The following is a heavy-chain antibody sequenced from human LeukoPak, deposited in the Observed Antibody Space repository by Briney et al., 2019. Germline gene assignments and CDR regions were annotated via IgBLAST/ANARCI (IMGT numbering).Heavy chain of an antibody. D-gene: IGHD3-10*01. J-gene: IGHJ4*02. CDR1: GYSFTSYY. V-gene: IGHV1-46*01. Sequence: ASVKVSCKASGYSFTSYYMHWVRQAPGQGLEWMGIINPSGDSTSYAQKFQGRVTMTRDMSTSTDYMELSSLRSDDTAVYYCARDSGGKKTIDYWGQGTLVTVSS. CDR3: ARDSGGKKTIDY. CDR2: INPSGDST.